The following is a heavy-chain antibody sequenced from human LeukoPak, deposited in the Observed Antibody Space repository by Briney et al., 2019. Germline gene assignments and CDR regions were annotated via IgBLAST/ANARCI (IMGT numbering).Heavy chain of an antibody. J-gene: IGHJ6*03. CDR3: ARDLGAAATYYYYMDV. Sequence: GASVKVSCKASGYTFTGYYMHWVRQAPGQGLEWMGWINPNSGGTNYAQKFQGRVTMTRDTSISTAYMELSRLRSDDTAVYYCARDLGAAATYYYYMDVWGKGTTVTVSS. V-gene: IGHV1-2*02. D-gene: IGHD2-2*01. CDR1: GYTFTGYY. CDR2: INPNSGGT.